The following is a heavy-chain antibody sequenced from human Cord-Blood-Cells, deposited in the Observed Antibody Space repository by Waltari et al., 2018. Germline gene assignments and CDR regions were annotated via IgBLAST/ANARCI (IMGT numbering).Heavy chain of an antibody. CDR2: IYYSGCT. CDR1: GGSISSSSYY. CDR3: ASWWSYYAFDI. J-gene: IGHJ3*02. D-gene: IGHD1-26*01. V-gene: IGHV4-39*01. Sequence: QLQLQESGPGLVKPSETLSLTCTVSGGSISSSSYYWGWIRPPPGKGLEWIGSIYYSGCTYSNPSLKSRVTISVDTSKNQFSLKLSSVTAADTAVYYCASWWSYYAFDIWGQGTMVTVSS.